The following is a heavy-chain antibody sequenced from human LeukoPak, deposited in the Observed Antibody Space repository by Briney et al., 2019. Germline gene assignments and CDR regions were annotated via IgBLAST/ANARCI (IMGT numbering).Heavy chain of an antibody. CDR1: GYTFTGYY. D-gene: IGHD3-22*01. V-gene: IGHV1-2*02. J-gene: IGHJ4*02. CDR3: ARGYYDSSGYYYVYFDY. CDR2: INPNSGGT. Sequence: ASVKVSCKASGYTFTGYYMHWVRQAPGQGLEWMGWINPNSGGTNYAQEFQGRVTMTRDTSISTAYMELSRLRSDDTAVYYCARGYYDSSGYYYVYFDYWGQGTLVTVSS.